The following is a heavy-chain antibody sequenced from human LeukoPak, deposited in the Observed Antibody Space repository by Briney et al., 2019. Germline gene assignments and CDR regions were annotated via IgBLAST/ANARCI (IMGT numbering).Heavy chain of an antibody. J-gene: IGHJ4*02. CDR2: ISGSGGST. Sequence: GASLRLSCAASGFTFSSYAMSWVRQAPGKGLEWVSAISGSGGSTYYADSVKGRFTISRDNSKNTLYLQMNSLRAEETAVYYCAKDVVSGDYSYFDYWGQGTLVTVSS. D-gene: IGHD4-17*01. V-gene: IGHV3-23*01. CDR1: GFTFSSYA. CDR3: AKDVVSGDYSYFDY.